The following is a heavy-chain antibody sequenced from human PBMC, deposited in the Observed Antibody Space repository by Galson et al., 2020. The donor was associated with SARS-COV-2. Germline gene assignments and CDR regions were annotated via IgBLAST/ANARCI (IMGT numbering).Heavy chain of an antibody. CDR3: ARGLKLAPLTFDI. J-gene: IGHJ3*02. CDR2: MYSGGST. Sequence: GESLKISCAASGFTVTSDYINWVRQAPGQGLEWVSVMYSGGSTWYADSVEGRFTVSRDTSKNTVYLQMNSLRAEDTAFYFCARGLKLAPLTFDIWGQGTIVTVSS. D-gene: IGHD6-13*01. CDR1: GFTVTSDY. V-gene: IGHV3-53*01.